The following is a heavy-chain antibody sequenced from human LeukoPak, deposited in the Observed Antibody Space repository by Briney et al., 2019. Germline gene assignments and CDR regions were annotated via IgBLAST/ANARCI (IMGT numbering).Heavy chain of an antibody. Sequence: PGGSLRLSCAVSGFTFSGFWMSWSRQAPGRGLEWVAAISYHGSSTYYADSVKGRFTISRDNSKNTLYLQMNSLRAEDTAVYYCARLWSTVVDWGAFDIWGQGTMITVSS. V-gene: IGHV3-30*03. CDR2: ISYHGSST. J-gene: IGHJ3*02. CDR3: ARLWSTVVDWGAFDI. D-gene: IGHD4-23*01. CDR1: GFTFSGFW.